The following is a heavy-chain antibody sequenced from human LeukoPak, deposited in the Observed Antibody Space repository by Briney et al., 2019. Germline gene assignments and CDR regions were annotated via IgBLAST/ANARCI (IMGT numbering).Heavy chain of an antibody. D-gene: IGHD2/OR15-2a*01. CDR3: VSFYETY. CDR2: INIDERIT. CDR1: GFSFSTQR. Sequence: GGSLRLSCAASGFSFSTQRMHWVRQAPGKGLVWVSYINIDERITGYADSVKGRFTISKDNAKNTVYLQMNSLRAEDTAVYYCVSFYETYWGRGTLVTVSS. V-gene: IGHV3-74*01. J-gene: IGHJ4*02.